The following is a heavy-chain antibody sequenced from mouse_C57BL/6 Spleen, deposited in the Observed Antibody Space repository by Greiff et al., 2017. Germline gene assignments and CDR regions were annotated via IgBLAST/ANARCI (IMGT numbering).Heavy chain of an antibody. V-gene: IGHV1-59*01. J-gene: IGHJ2*01. CDR1: GYTFTSYW. CDR2: IDPSDSYT. CDR3: ARRVGYDFDY. Sequence: QVQLQQPGAELVRPGTSVKLSCKASGYTFTSYWLHWVKQRPGQGLEWIGVIDPSDSYTNYNQKFKGKATLTVDTSSSTAYMQLSSLTSEDSAVYYCARRVGYDFDYWGQGTTLTVSS. D-gene: IGHD2-2*01.